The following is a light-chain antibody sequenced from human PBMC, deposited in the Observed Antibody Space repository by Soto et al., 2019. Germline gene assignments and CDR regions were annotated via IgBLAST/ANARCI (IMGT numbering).Light chain of an antibody. CDR2: LNSDGSY. CDR1: SGHSNYA. V-gene: IGLV4-69*01. J-gene: IGLJ1*01. CDR3: QTWGTGIHYV. Sequence: QSVLTQSPSASASLGASVKLTCTLSSGHSNYAIAWHQQQPEKGPRYLKKLNSDGSYSKGDGIPDRFSGSSSGAERYLTISSLQSEDEADYYCQTWGTGIHYVFGTGTKLTVL.